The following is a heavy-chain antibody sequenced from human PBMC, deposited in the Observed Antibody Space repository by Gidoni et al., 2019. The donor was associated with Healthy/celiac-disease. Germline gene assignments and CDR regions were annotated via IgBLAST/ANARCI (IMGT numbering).Heavy chain of an antibody. Sequence: EVQLVEAGGGLVRPGRSLRLSCAASGFPFSSYSMNWVRQAPGKGLELISSISSSSSYICYADSVKGRFTISRDNAKNSLYLQMNGLRAEDTAVYSCALLRADSIRWSSYWGQGTLVTVSS. V-gene: IGHV3-21*01. D-gene: IGHD4-17*01. CDR1: GFPFSSYS. CDR2: ISSSSSYI. J-gene: IGHJ4*02. CDR3: ALLRADSIRWSSY.